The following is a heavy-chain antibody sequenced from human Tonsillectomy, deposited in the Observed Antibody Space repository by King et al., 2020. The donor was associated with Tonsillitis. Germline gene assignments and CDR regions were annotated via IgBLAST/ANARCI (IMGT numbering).Heavy chain of an antibody. D-gene: IGHD2-2*01. V-gene: IGHV4-61*01. Sequence: QMQLQESGPGLVKPSETLSLTCTVSGASVSSGSYYWSWIRQPPGKGLEWIGYIYYSGSTKYNPSLKSRVTISIDMSKNQFSLNLSSVTAADTAVYYCARNHCSSNNCPLDPWGQGILVTVSS. J-gene: IGHJ5*02. CDR3: ARNHCSSNNCPLDP. CDR2: IYYSGST. CDR1: GASVSSGSYY.